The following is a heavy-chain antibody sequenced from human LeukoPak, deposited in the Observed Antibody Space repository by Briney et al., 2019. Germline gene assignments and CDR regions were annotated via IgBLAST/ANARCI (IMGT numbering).Heavy chain of an antibody. V-gene: IGHV3-23*01. J-gene: IGHJ4*02. CDR2: ISGSGGST. D-gene: IGHD6-13*01. Sequence: GGSLRLSCAASGFTFSSYAVSWVRQAPGKGLEWVSAISGSGGSTYYADSVKGRFTISRDNSKNTLYLQMNSLRAEDTAVYYCAKGSLWHAAGTPPGYFDYWGQGTLVTVSS. CDR1: GFTFSSYA. CDR3: AKGSLWHAAGTPPGYFDY.